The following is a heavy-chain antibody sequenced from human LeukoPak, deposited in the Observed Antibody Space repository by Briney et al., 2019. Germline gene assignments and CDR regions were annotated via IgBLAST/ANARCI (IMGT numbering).Heavy chain of an antibody. V-gene: IGHV3-23*01. J-gene: IGHJ4*02. CDR3: AKDQGQLGSHDY. CDR1: GFTFSSYA. CDR2: ISGSGGST. Sequence: GSLRLSCAASGFTFSSYAMSWVRQAPGKGLEWVSAISGSGGSTYYADSVKGRFTISRDNSKNTLYLQMNSLRAEDTAVYYCAKDQGQLGSHDYWGQGTLVTVSS. D-gene: IGHD6-6*01.